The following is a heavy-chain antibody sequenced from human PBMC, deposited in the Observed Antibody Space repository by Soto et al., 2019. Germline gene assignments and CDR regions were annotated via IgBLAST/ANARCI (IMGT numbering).Heavy chain of an antibody. V-gene: IGHV3-23*01. D-gene: IGHD1-26*01. CDR3: AKGDGFILAV. J-gene: IGHJ6*02. Sequence: PGGSLRLSCAVSGFTFSSYAMTWVRQAPWKGLEWVSTISTTGIATYYADSVKGRFTISRDNSKNTLYLQMNSLRAEDTAVYHCAKGDGFILAVWGQGTTVTVSS. CDR2: ISTTGIAT. CDR1: GFTFSSYA.